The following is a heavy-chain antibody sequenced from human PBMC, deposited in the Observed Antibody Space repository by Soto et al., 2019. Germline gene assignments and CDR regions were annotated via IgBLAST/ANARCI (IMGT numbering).Heavy chain of an antibody. Sequence: SETLSLTCTVSGGSISSGGYYWSWIRQHPGKGLEWIGYIYYSGSTYYNPSLKSRVTISVDTSKNQFSLKLSSVTAADTAVYYCARLQWTAMVHHFDYWGQGTLVTVYS. D-gene: IGHD5-18*01. V-gene: IGHV4-31*03. J-gene: IGHJ4*02. CDR2: IYYSGST. CDR3: ARLQWTAMVHHFDY. CDR1: GGSISSGGYY.